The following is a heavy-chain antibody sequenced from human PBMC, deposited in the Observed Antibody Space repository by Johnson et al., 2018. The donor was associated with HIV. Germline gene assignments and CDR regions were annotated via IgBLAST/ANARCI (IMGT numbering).Heavy chain of an antibody. CDR2: ISYDGSNQ. D-gene: IGHD6-13*01. J-gene: IGHJ3*02. CDR3: SRVGYSSSWYGGYGAFDI. CDR1: GFTFSSYA. Sequence: QVQLVESGGGVVQPGRSLRLSCAASGFTFSSYAMHWVRQAPGKGLEWVAVISYDGSNQYYADSVKGRFTHSRDNSKNTLYLQMNSLRAEDTAGYYGSRVGYSSSWYGGYGAFDIWGQGTMVIVSS. V-gene: IGHV3-30-3*01.